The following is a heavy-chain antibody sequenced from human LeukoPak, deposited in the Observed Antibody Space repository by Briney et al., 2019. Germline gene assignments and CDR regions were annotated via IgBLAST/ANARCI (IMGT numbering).Heavy chain of an antibody. CDR1: GFTFSDYY. CDR3: AKGGPGETGEPYFDY. D-gene: IGHD7-27*01. CDR2: ISSSGSTI. J-gene: IGHJ4*02. V-gene: IGHV3-11*01. Sequence: GGSLRLACAASGFTFSDYYMSWIRQAPGKGLEWVSYISSSGSTIYYADSVKGRFTISRDNAKNSLYLQMNSLRAEDTALYYCAKGGPGETGEPYFDYWGQGTLVTVSS.